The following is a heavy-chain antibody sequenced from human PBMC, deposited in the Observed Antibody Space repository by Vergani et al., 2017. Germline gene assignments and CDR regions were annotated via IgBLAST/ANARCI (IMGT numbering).Heavy chain of an antibody. CDR2: ISGSGCST. Sequence: EVQLLEPGGGLVQPGGSLRLSCAASGFTFSSYAMSWVRQAPGKGLEWVSAISGSGCSTYYADSVKGRFTISRDNSKNTLYLQMNSLRAEDTAVYYCAKGPSRYCSSTSCYRYFQHWGQGTLVTVSS. D-gene: IGHD2-2*01. J-gene: IGHJ1*01. CDR1: GFTFSSYA. CDR3: AKGPSRYCSSTSCYRYFQH. V-gene: IGHV3-23*01.